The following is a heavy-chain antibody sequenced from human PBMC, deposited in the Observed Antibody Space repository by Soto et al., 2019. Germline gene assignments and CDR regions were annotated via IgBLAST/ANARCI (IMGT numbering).Heavy chain of an antibody. CDR1: GGTFSSYA. Sequence: GASVKLPCKASGGTFSSYAISLVRQAPGQGLEWMGGIIPIFGTANYAQKLQGRVTITADESTSTAYMELSSLRSEDTAVYYCARGGQRWLQLRYAFDIWGQGTMVTVSS. V-gene: IGHV1-69*13. D-gene: IGHD5-12*01. CDR2: IIPIFGTA. CDR3: ARGGQRWLQLRYAFDI. J-gene: IGHJ3*02.